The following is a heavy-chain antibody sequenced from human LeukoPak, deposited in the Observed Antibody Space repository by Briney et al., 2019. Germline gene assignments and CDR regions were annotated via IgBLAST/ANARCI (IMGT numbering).Heavy chain of an antibody. V-gene: IGHV4-39*01. Sequence: SETLSLTCTVSGGSISSSSYYWGWLRQPPGKGLEWIGSIYYSGSTYYNPSLKSRVTMSVDTSKNQFSLKLSSVTAADTAVYYCARRRKPEYSSSSGRPYFDYWGQGTLVTVSS. CDR1: GGSISSSSYY. CDR3: ARRRKPEYSSSSGRPYFDY. CDR2: IYYSGST. J-gene: IGHJ4*02. D-gene: IGHD6-6*01.